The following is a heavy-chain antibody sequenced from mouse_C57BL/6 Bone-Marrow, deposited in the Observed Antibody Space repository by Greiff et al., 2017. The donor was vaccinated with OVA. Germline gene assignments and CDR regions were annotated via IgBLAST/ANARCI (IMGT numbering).Heavy chain of an antibody. V-gene: IGHV1-81*01. CDR3: ALTQYFDV. Sequence: VQLQQSGAELARPGASVKLSCKASGYTLTSYGISWVKQRTGQGLEWIGEIYPRSGNTYYNEKFKGKATLTADKSSSTAYIELSSLTSEDSAVYFCALTQYFDVWGTGTTVTVSS. CDR2: IYPRSGNT. J-gene: IGHJ1*03. D-gene: IGHD4-1*01. CDR1: GYTLTSYG.